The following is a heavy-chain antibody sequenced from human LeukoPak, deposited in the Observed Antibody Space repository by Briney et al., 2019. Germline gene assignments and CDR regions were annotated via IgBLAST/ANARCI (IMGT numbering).Heavy chain of an antibody. CDR2: IYTSGST. D-gene: IGHD6-13*01. CDR1: GGSISSGGYY. J-gene: IGHJ6*02. CDR3: ASLLAAAGRWAPAYYYYGMDV. V-gene: IGHV4-61*02. Sequence: PSETLSLTCTVSGGSISSGGYYWSWIRQPAGKGLEWIGRIYTSGSTNYNPSLKSRVTISVDTSKNQFSLKLSSVTAADTAVYYCASLLAAAGRWAPAYYYYGMDVWGQGTTVTVSS.